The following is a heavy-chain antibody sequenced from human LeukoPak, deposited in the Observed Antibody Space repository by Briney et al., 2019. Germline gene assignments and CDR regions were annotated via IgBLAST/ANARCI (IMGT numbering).Heavy chain of an antibody. J-gene: IGHJ4*02. Sequence: GGSLRLSCAASGFTFSSYWMSWVRQAPGKGLEWVANIKKDGSEKYYVDSVKGRFTISRDNAKNSLYLQMNSLRAEDTAVYYCARMVRGVSYYFDYWGQGTLVTVSS. D-gene: IGHD3-10*01. CDR3: ARMVRGVSYYFDY. CDR2: IKKDGSEK. V-gene: IGHV3-7*01. CDR1: GFTFSSYW.